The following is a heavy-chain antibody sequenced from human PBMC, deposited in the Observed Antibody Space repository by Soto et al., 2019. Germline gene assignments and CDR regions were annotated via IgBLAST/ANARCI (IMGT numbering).Heavy chain of an antibody. CDR2: IYRGGGT. CDR3: ARRDDSETFDI. Sequence: GGSLRLSCAASGLTVSSNYMTWVRQAPGKGLEWVSIIYRGGGTYYADSVKGRFIISRDDSKNTVYLQINSLRAGDTALYYCARRDDSETFDIWGQGTMVTVSS. D-gene: IGHD5-18*01. J-gene: IGHJ3*02. CDR1: GLTVSSNY. V-gene: IGHV3-53*01.